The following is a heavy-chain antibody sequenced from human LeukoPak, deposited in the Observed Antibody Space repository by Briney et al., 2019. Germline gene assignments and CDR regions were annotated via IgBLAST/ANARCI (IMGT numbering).Heavy chain of an antibody. CDR1: EFIFGSYW. Sequence: GGFLRLSCVGSEFIFGSYWMSWVRQAPGKGLEWVANIKQDGSEKYYVDSVKGRFTISKDNAKNTVYLQMNNLRAEDTAVYYCVSFYETYWGRGTLVTVSS. J-gene: IGHJ4*02. V-gene: IGHV3-7*01. CDR2: IKQDGSEK. D-gene: IGHD2-2*01. CDR3: VSFYETY.